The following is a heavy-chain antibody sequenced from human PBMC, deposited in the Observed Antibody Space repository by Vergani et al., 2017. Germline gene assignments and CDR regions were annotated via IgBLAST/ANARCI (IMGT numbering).Heavy chain of an antibody. J-gene: IGHJ3*02. CDR1: GGSISSGGYS. Sequence: QLQLQESCSGLVKPSQTLSLIFAVSGGSISSGGYSWSWIRQPPGKGLEWIGYIYHCGSTYYNPSLKSRVTISVDRSKNQFSLKLSSVTAADTAVYYCARGGTVVGSGAFDIWGQGTMVTVSS. V-gene: IGHV4-30-2*01. CDR2: IYHCGST. CDR3: ARGGTVVGSGAFDI. D-gene: IGHD4-23*01.